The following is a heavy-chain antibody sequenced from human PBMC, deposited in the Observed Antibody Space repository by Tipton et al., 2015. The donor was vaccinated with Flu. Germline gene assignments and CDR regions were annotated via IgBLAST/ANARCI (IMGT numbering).Heavy chain of an antibody. Sequence: LRLSCTVSGGSISSYYWSWIRQPPGKGLEWIGYIYYSGSTNYNPSLKSRVTISVDTSKNQFSLKLSSVTAADTAVYYCARDQGVVFLGPFDYWGQGTLVTVSS. CDR2: IYYSGST. CDR1: GGSISSYY. D-gene: IGHD3-3*02. V-gene: IGHV4-59*01. CDR3: ARDQGVVFLGPFDY. J-gene: IGHJ4*02.